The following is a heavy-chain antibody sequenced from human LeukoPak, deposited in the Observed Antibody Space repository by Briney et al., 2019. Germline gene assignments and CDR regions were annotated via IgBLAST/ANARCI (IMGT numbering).Heavy chain of an antibody. Sequence: SGTLSLTCAVSADSISSSKWWSWVRQAPGKGLEWIGEIHHGGSSNYNPSLKSRVTISIDKSKNQFSLKMSSVTAADTAVYYCARSRDTTNYYGMDVWGQGTTVSVPS. CDR1: ADSISSSKW. CDR2: IHHGGSS. D-gene: IGHD1-26*01. CDR3: ARSRDTTNYYGMDV. J-gene: IGHJ6*02. V-gene: IGHV4-4*02.